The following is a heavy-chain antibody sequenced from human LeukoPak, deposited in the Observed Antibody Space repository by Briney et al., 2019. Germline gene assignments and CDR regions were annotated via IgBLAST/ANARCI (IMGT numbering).Heavy chain of an antibody. CDR2: IKSKTDGGTT. J-gene: IGHJ4*02. D-gene: IGHD4-17*01. CDR3: TTDPRYGAVTTTSTFDY. V-gene: IGHV3-15*01. CDR1: GFTFSNAW. Sequence: GGSLRLSCAASGFTFSNAWMSWVRQAPGKGLEWVGRIKSKTDGGTTDYAAPVKGRFTISRDDSKNTLYLQMNSLKTEDTAVYYCTTDPRYGAVTTTSTFDYWGQGTLVTVSS.